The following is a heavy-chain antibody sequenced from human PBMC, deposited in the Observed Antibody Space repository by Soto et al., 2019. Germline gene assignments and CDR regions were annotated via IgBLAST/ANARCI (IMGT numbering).Heavy chain of an antibody. J-gene: IGHJ4*02. CDR1: GASISSGIYY. CDR2: IYNSGST. V-gene: IGHV4-30-4*01. D-gene: IGHD5-18*01. CDR3: AREDTTMAFDY. Sequence: SETLSLTCTVSGASISSGIYYWSWIRQPPGKGLEWIGYIYNSGSTFYKPSLKSRVTISQDTSKNQFSLKLSSVTAVDTAVYYCAREDTTMAFDYWGQGTLVTVSS.